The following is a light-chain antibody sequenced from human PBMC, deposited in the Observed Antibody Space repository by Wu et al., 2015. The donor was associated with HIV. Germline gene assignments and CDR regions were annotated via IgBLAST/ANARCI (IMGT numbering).Light chain of an antibody. CDR1: QSVSSN. J-gene: IGKJ2*01. CDR2: GAP. Sequence: EIVMTQSPATLSVSPGERATLSCRARQSVSSNLAWYQQKPGQAPRLLIYGAPTRATGIPARFSGSGSGTEFTLTISNMQSEDFAIYYCQQYNNWPPYTFGQGTKLEIK. V-gene: IGKV3-15*01. CDR3: QQYNNWPPYT.